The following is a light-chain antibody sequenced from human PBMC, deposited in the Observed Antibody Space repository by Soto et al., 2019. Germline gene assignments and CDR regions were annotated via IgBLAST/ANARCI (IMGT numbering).Light chain of an antibody. CDR1: SSDVGGYNF. V-gene: IGLV2-8*01. Sequence: QAVLTQPPSASGSPGQSVTISCTGASSDVGGYNFVSWYQHHPGKAPRLMIYDVTQRPLGVPDRFSGSKSGNTASLTVSGLQVDDEAYYYCSSYAGSSIPVAFGGGTQLTVL. CDR2: DVT. CDR3: SSYAGSSIPVA. J-gene: IGLJ2*01.